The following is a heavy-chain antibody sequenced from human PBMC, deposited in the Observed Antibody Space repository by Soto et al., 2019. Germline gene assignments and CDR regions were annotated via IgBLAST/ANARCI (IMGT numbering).Heavy chain of an antibody. CDR1: GGSFSGYC. V-gene: IGHV4-34*01. CDR3: ARGGYRLRYFVLLFKVGKDYYYSGMDV. CDR2: INHSGST. J-gene: IGHJ6*02. Sequence: LETLSLTCAVYGGSFSGYCWSWIRQPPGKGLEWIGEINHSGSTNYNPSLKSRVTISVDTSKNQFSLKLSSVTAADTAVYYCARGGYRLRYFVLLFKVGKDYYYSGMDVWGQGTTVTVSS. D-gene: IGHD3-9*01.